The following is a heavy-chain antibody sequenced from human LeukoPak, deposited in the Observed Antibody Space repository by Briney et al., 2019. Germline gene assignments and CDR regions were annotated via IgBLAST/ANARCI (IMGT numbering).Heavy chain of an antibody. D-gene: IGHD6-19*01. J-gene: IGHJ4*02. Sequence: PSETLSLTCTVSGGPMSPYHWGWIRQPPGKGLEWTGYIYYSGSTNYNPSLNSRVTISVDTSKNQFSLRLSSVTAADTAIYYCARAVSGRFDYWGQGTLATVSS. CDR3: ARAVSGRFDY. CDR1: GGPMSPYH. CDR2: IYYSGST. V-gene: IGHV4-59*08.